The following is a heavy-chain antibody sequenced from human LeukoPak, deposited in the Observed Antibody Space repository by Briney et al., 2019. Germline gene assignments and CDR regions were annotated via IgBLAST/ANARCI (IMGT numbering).Heavy chain of an antibody. CDR3: AREGWLRSQDYYYYMDV. V-gene: IGHV3-48*03. J-gene: IGHJ6*03. D-gene: IGHD5-12*01. CDR2: ISSSGSTI. CDR1: GFTFSSYE. Sequence: GGSLRLSCAASGFTFSSYEMNWVRQAPGKGLEWVSYISSSGSTIYYADSVKGRFTISRDNAKNSLYLQMNSLRAEDTAVYYCAREGWLRSQDYYYYMDVWGKGTTVTISS.